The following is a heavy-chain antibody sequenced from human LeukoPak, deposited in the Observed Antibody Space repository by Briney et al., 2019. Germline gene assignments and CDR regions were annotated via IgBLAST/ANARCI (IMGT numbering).Heavy chain of an antibody. CDR1: GFTFSSYS. Sequence: GGSLRLSCAASGFTFSSYSMNWVRQAPGKGLEWVSSISRSSSDINYADSVKGRFTMSRDNAKNSLYLEMSSLSVEDTAVYYCAISLGTSSFDYWGQGTLVTVSS. J-gene: IGHJ4*02. V-gene: IGHV3-21*06. CDR3: AISLGTSSFDY. CDR2: ISRSSSDI. D-gene: IGHD2-2*01.